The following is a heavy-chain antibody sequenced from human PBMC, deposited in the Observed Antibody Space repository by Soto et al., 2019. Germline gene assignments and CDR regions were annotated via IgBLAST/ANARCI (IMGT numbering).Heavy chain of an antibody. CDR1: GVSIRSHY. Sequence: SETLSLTCSVSGVSIRSHYWTWIRQSPGKGLEWIGYTYFTGTTNYNPSLKSRVSISVDTSKNQMSLKLSSMTGADTAVYYCARGDGYYDFWSGYFDPWGQRTLVTVSS. J-gene: IGHJ5*02. D-gene: IGHD3-3*01. CDR2: TYFTGTT. CDR3: ARGDGYYDFWSGYFDP. V-gene: IGHV4-59*11.